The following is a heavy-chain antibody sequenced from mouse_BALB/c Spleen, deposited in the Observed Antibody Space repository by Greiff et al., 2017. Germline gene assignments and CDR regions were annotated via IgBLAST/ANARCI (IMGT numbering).Heavy chain of an antibody. CDR1: GYSITSDYA. CDR3: ARNGYDVDY. CDR2: ISYSGST. V-gene: IGHV3-2*02. Sequence: EVKLVESGPGLVKPSQSLSLTCTVTGYSITSDYAWNWIRQFPGNKLEWMGYISYSGSTSYNPSLKSRISITRDTSKNQFFLQLNSVTTEDTATYYCARNGYDVDYWGQGTTLTVSS. J-gene: IGHJ2*01. D-gene: IGHD2-2*01.